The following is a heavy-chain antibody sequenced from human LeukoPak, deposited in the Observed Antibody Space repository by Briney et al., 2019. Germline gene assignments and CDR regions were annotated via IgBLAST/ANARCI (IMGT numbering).Heavy chain of an antibody. D-gene: IGHD3-22*01. CDR2: IYHSGST. V-gene: IGHV4-38-2*02. CDR1: GYSISSGYY. Sequence: SETLSLTCTVSGYSISSGYYWGWIRQPPGKGLEWIEIIYHSGSTYYNPSLKSRVTISVDTSKNQFSLKLSSVTAADTAVYYCARRNNYYSFDYWGQGTLVTVSS. CDR3: ARRNNYYSFDY. J-gene: IGHJ4*02.